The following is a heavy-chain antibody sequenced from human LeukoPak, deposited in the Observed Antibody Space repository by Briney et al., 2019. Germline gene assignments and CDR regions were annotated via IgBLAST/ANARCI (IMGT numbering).Heavy chain of an antibody. Sequence: SETLSLTCTVSGGSFSSSSYFWAWIRQTPGKGLEWIGSVYYSGSPYYNPSLKSRVTISPNTSKNQFFLKLSSVTAADTAVYYCARDRTVTGYFDYWGQGILVTVSS. V-gene: IGHV4-39*07. J-gene: IGHJ4*02. CDR3: ARDRTVTGYFDY. CDR1: GGSFSSSSYF. D-gene: IGHD3-9*01. CDR2: VYYSGSP.